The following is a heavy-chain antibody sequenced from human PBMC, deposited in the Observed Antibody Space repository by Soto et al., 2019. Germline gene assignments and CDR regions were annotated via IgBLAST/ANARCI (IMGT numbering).Heavy chain of an antibody. D-gene: IGHD2-2*01. V-gene: IGHV3-66*01. J-gene: IGHJ3*01. CDR2: IYCGGST. Sequence: EVQLVESGGGLVQPGGSLRLSCGVSGFSVSSNSLTWVRQAPGRGLELVSVIYCGGSTLSADSVEGRFTLSRYDQRNMVRLGMTSLKVEDTAVYYCAARGEVLPFATDALDVWGQGTMVTVSS. CDR1: GFSVSSNS. CDR3: AARGEVLPFATDALDV.